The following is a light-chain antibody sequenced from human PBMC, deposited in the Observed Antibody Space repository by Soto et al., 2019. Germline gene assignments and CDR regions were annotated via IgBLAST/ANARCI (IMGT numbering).Light chain of an antibody. Sequence: QSVLTPPASVSGSPGQTITISCTGPSSDVGGYTSVSWYQQHPGKAPKRLIYDVTYRPSGVSTRFSGSKSGNTASLTISGLQSEDEADYYCSSFTSSILVFGGGTKLTVL. CDR1: SSDVGGYTS. J-gene: IGLJ3*02. V-gene: IGLV2-14*01. CDR2: DVT. CDR3: SSFTSSILV.